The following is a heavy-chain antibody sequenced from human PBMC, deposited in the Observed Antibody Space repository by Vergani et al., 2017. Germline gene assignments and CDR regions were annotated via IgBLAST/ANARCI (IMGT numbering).Heavy chain of an antibody. CDR2: IIPIFGTA. V-gene: IGHV1-69*01. J-gene: IGHJ3*02. CDR1: GGTFSSYA. CDR3: AREGGTYYYDSGGYSGAFDI. Sequence: QVQLVQSGAEVKKPGSSVKVSCKASGGTFSSYAISWVRQAPGQGLEWMGGIIPIFGTANYAQKFQGRVTITADESTSTAYMELSSLRSEDTAVYYCAREGGTYYYDSGGYSGAFDIWSQGTMVTVSS. D-gene: IGHD3-22*01.